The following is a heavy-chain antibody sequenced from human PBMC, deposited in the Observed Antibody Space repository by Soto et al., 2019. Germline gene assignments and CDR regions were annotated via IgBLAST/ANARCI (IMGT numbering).Heavy chain of an antibody. J-gene: IGHJ6*02. V-gene: IGHV4-34*01. CDR1: GGSFSDYY. D-gene: IGHD3-10*01. CDR2: INHSGST. CDR3: ARRDYYGSGSVPCMDV. Sequence: SETLSLTCAVYGGSFSDYYWSWIRQSPGKGLEWIGEINHSGSTNYNPSLKSRVTISVDTSKNQFSLKLSSVTAADTAVYYCARRDYYGSGSVPCMDVWGQGTTVTVSS.